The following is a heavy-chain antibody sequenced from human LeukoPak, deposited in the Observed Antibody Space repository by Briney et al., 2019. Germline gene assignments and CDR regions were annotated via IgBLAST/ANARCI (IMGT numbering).Heavy chain of an antibody. Sequence: SETLSLTCVVYGGSFSGYYWSWIRQPPGKGLEWIGEINRSGSTNYNPSLKSRVTISVDTSKNQFSLKLSSVTAADTAVYYCARSPRVVGATIAFDYWGQGTLVTVSS. CDR1: GGSFSGYY. J-gene: IGHJ4*02. CDR2: INRSGST. D-gene: IGHD1-26*01. V-gene: IGHV4-34*01. CDR3: ARSPRVVGATIAFDY.